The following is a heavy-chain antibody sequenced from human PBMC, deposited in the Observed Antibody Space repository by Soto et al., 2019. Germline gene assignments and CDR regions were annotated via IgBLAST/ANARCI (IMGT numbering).Heavy chain of an antibody. CDR3: ATAPLARNYYMDV. V-gene: IGHV1-24*01. D-gene: IGHD3-16*01. Sequence: ASVKVSCKASGDAFSSYGISWVRQAPGKGLEWMGGFDPEDGETIYAQKFQGRVTMTEDTSTDTAYMELSSLRSEDTAVYYCATAPLARNYYMDVWGKGTTVTVSS. J-gene: IGHJ6*03. CDR2: FDPEDGET. CDR1: GDAFSSYG.